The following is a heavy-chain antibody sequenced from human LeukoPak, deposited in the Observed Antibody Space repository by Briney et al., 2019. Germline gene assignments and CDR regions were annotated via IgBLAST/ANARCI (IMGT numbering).Heavy chain of an antibody. Sequence: GGSLRLSCAASGFTFDDYTMRWVRHAPGKGLEWVSLISWDGGSTYYADSVKGRFTISRDNSKNSLYLQMNSLRTEDTALYYCATVQLGGGYGSGSYLDYWGQGTLVTVSS. J-gene: IGHJ4*02. CDR1: GFTFDDYT. V-gene: IGHV3-43*01. CDR2: ISWDGGST. D-gene: IGHD3-10*01. CDR3: ATVQLGGGYGSGSYLDY.